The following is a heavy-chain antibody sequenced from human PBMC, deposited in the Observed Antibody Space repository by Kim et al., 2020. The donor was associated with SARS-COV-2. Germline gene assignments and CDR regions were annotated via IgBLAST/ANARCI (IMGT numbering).Heavy chain of an antibody. CDR3: VREEKYFFGPGNSSYYFGY. CDR1: GGSISAYY. D-gene: IGHD3-10*01. J-gene: IGHJ4*02. CDR2: IYYSGST. Sequence: SETLSLTCAVSGGSISAYYWTWIRQSPGKGLEWIGNIYYSGSTAYNPSLKSRFTISLDTSNNRLSLRLRSVTAADTAIYYCVREEKYFFGPGNSSYYFGYWGQGTVLTVSS. V-gene: IGHV4-59*01.